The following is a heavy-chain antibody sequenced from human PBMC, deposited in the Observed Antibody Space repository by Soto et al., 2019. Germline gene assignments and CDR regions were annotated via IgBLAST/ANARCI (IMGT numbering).Heavy chain of an antibody. CDR1: GYTFTSYY. CDR3: ARNLDIVVAFYYGMDV. CDR2: INPSGGST. D-gene: IGHD2-2*01. J-gene: IGHJ6*02. V-gene: IGHV1-46*01. Sequence: ASVKFSCKASGYTFTSYYMHWVRQAPGQGLEWMGIINPSGGSTSYAQKFQGRVTMTRDTSTSTVYMELSSLRSEDTAVYYCARNLDIVVAFYYGMDVWGQGATVTVSS.